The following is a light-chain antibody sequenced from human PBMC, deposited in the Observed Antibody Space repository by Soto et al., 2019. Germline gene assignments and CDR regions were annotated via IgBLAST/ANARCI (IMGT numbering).Light chain of an antibody. CDR1: QSIATY. Sequence: EVVLTQSPATLSLSPGERATLSCRASQSIATYLAWYQQNPGRAPSLLIFDASNRATGIPARFSGSGSGTDFTLTISSLEPEDFATYFCQQRSRWPPTFGQVTNAEIK. J-gene: IGKJ1*01. V-gene: IGKV3-11*01. CDR3: QQRSRWPPT. CDR2: DAS.